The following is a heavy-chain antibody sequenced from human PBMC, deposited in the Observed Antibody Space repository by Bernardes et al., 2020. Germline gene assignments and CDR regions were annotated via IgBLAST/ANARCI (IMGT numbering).Heavy chain of an antibody. CDR3: ARHKGFGELFDY. Sequence: SETLSLTCSVSGGSISSYYWSWIRQPPGKGLEWIGYIDYSGSTNYNPSLKSRVTISTDTSKNQFSLKLISVTAADTAVYYCARHKGFGELFDYWGQGTLATVSS. V-gene: IGHV4-59*08. CDR1: GGSISSYY. J-gene: IGHJ4*02. D-gene: IGHD3-10*01. CDR2: IDYSGST.